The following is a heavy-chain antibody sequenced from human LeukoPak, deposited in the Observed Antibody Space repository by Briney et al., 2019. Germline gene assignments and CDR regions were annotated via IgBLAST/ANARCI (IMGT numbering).Heavy chain of an antibody. CDR3: ARQGPDCSGGSCYLDF. CDR2: TYGGVPDT. Sequence: GESLKISCQGSGYRFTTHWIAWVRQMPGKGLEWMGITYGGVPDTRYSPSFQGQVTISADKSINTAYLQWSSLKASDTAMYYCARQGPDCSGGSCYLDFWGQGTLVTVSS. J-gene: IGHJ4*02. V-gene: IGHV5-51*01. CDR1: GYRFTTHW. D-gene: IGHD2-15*01.